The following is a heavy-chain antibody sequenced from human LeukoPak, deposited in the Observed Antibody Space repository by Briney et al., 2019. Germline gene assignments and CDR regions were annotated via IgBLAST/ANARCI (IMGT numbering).Heavy chain of an antibody. CDR3: ARERGYYYDSSGYYLDAFDI. D-gene: IGHD3-22*01. CDR2: IYYSGST. Sequence: SETLSLTCTVSGGSISSYCWSWIRQPPGKGLEWIGYIYYSGSTNYNPSLKSRVTISVDTSKNQFSLKLSSVTAADTAVYYCARERGYYYDSSGYYLDAFDIWGQGTMVTVSS. CDR1: GGSISSYC. J-gene: IGHJ3*02. V-gene: IGHV4-59*01.